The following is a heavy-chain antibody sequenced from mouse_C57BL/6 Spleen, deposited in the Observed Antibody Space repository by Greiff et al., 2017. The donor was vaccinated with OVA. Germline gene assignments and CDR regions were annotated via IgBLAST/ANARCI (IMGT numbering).Heavy chain of an antibody. CDR3: ARGRVYYDYEDWYFDV. J-gene: IGHJ1*03. CDR1: GFTFSDYY. CDR2: ISNGGGST. Sequence: EVQLMESGGGLVQPGGSLKLSCAASGFTFSDYYMYWVRQTPEKRLEWVAYISNGGGSTYYPDTVKGRFTISRDNAKNTLYLQMSRLKSEDTAMYYCARGRVYYDYEDWYFDVWGTGTTVTVSS. V-gene: IGHV5-12*01. D-gene: IGHD2-4*01.